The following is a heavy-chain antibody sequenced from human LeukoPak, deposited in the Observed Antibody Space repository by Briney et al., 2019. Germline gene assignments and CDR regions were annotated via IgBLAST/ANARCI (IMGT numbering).Heavy chain of an antibody. D-gene: IGHD3-16*01. Sequence: SSETLSLTCTVSGGSISSGDYYWSWIRQPPRKGLEWIGYIYYSGSTYYNPSLKSRVTISVDTSKNQFSLKLSSVTAAATAVYYCSGYYYVWGSLSRGYFDYWGQGTLVTVSS. CDR1: GGSISSGDYY. J-gene: IGHJ4*02. V-gene: IGHV4-30-4*08. CDR2: IYYSGST. CDR3: SGYYYVWGSLSRGYFDY.